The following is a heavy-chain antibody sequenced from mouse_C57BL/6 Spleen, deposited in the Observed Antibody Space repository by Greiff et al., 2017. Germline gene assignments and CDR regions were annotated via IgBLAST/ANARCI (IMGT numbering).Heavy chain of an antibody. CDR3: ARGRYGYFDY. CDR2: ISYDGSN. Sequence: ESGPGLVKPSQSLSLTCSVTGYSITSGYYWNWIRQFPGNKLEWMGYISYDGSNNYNPSLKNRISITRDTSKNQFFLKLNSVTTEDTATYYCARGRYGYFDYWGQGTTLTVSS. V-gene: IGHV3-6*01. J-gene: IGHJ2*01. CDR1: GYSITSGYY. D-gene: IGHD2-14*01.